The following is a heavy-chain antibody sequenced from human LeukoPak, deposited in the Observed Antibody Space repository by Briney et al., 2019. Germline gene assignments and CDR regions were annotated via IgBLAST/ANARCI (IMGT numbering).Heavy chain of an antibody. Sequence: ASVKVSCKASGYTFTGYYMHWVRQAPGQGLEWMGWINPNSGGTNYAQKFQGRVTMTRDTSISTAYMELRRLRSDDTAVYYCARALKGYYDSSGYYYYMDVWGKGTTVTVSS. J-gene: IGHJ6*03. CDR1: GYTFTGYY. CDR3: ARALKGYYDSSGYYYYMDV. V-gene: IGHV1-2*02. D-gene: IGHD3-22*01. CDR2: INPNSGGT.